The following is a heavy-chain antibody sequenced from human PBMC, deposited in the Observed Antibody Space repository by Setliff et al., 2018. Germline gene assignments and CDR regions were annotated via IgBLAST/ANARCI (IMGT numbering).Heavy chain of an antibody. CDR3: AGTPARGTTWLSPFDY. Sequence: PSETLSLTCTVPGGSFDSGTHYWSWIRQPAGKVPEWIGLIRGTGNTNYNPSLQSRATISIDTSKNQISLKITSVTAADTALYSCAGTPARGTTWLSPFDYWGQGIQVTVSS. CDR2: IRGTGNT. V-gene: IGHV4-61*02. D-gene: IGHD3-9*01. J-gene: IGHJ4*02. CDR1: GGSFDSGTHY.